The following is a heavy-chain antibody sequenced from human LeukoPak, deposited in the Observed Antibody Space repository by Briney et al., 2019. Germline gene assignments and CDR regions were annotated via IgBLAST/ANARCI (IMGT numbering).Heavy chain of an antibody. D-gene: IGHD3-3*01. Sequence: GASVKVSCKASGYTXSSYYMHWVRQAPGQRLEWMGIINPIGGSTTYAQKFQGRLTMTRDTSTSTVYMELSSLRSEDTAVYYCARVNNFWSGYFDSWGQGTLVTVSS. J-gene: IGHJ4*02. V-gene: IGHV1-46*01. CDR2: INPIGGST. CDR3: ARVNNFWSGYFDS. CDR1: GYTXSSYY.